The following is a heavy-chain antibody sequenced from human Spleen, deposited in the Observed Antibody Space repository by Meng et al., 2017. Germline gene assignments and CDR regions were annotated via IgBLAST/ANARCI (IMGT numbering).Heavy chain of an antibody. J-gene: IGHJ4*02. Sequence: QLQLQDSGPGLVKPSQTLSLRCTLSGGSISSGGYYCSWIRQHPGKGLEWIGYIYYSGCTYYHPSLKSLVTISVDTSKNQFSLKLSSVTAADTAVYYCARLMSGYDVFDYWGQGTLVTVSS. V-gene: IGHV4-31*01. CDR1: GGSISSGGYY. CDR2: IYYSGCT. CDR3: ARLMSGYDVFDY. D-gene: IGHD5-12*01.